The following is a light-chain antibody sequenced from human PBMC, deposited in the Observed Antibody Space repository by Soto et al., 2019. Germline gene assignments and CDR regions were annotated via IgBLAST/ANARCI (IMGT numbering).Light chain of an antibody. Sequence: IRMTQSPSSLSASTGDRVTITCRASQGISSYLAWYQQKPGKAPKLLIYAASTLQSGVPSRFSGSGSGTDFTLTISCLQSEDFATYYCQQYYSYPSFGGGTKVEIK. CDR3: QQYYSYPS. V-gene: IGKV1-8*01. J-gene: IGKJ4*01. CDR2: AAS. CDR1: QGISSY.